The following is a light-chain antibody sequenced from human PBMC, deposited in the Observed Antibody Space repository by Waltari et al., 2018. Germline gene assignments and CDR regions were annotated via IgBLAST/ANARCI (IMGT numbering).Light chain of an antibody. V-gene: IGLV2-14*03. Sequence: HSALTQPASVSGSPGQSITISCPGTSRDVGGFDYVPWYQQHPGKVPKLIIYDVNNRPSGISHRFSGSKSGNTASLTISGLQADDEADYYCSSYARSSTWVFGGGTKLTVL. CDR1: SRDVGGFDY. J-gene: IGLJ3*02. CDR2: DVN. CDR3: SSYARSSTWV.